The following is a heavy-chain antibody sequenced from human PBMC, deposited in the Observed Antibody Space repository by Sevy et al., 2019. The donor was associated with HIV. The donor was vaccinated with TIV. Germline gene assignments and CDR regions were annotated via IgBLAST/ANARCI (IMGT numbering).Heavy chain of an antibody. CDR1: GFTFSDYY. Sequence: GGSLRLSCAASGFTFSDYYMSWIRQAPGKGLEWVSYISSSGSTIYYADSVKGRFTISRDNAKNSLYLQMNSLRAEDTAVYYCARDRGAGYCSGGSCPDAFDIWGQGTMVTVSS. J-gene: IGHJ3*02. D-gene: IGHD2-15*01. CDR2: ISSSGSTI. V-gene: IGHV3-11*04. CDR3: ARDRGAGYCSGGSCPDAFDI.